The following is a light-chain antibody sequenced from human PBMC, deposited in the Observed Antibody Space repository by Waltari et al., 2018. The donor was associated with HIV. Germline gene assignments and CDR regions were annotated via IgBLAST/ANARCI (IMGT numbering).Light chain of an antibody. J-gene: IGLJ1*01. Sequence: QSVLPQPPSASGPPGQRATISCFGSSPNTGSNTVTWAQQGPGTAPKLLIESNKQRPSRGPDRVYASKSGTSASLAISGRRSDEEAGYSSAARDDSLNGDVFGTGTKVTVL. V-gene: IGLV1-44*01. CDR1: SPNTGSNT. CDR3: AARDDSLNGDV. CDR2: SNK.